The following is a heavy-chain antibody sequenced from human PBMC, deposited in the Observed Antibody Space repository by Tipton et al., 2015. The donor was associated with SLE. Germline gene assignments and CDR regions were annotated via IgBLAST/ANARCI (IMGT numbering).Heavy chain of an antibody. V-gene: IGHV4-34*01. CDR1: GGSFSGYY. Sequence: LRLSCAVYGGSFSGYYWSWTRQSPGKGLEWIGDINHSGSTNYNPSLKSRVTISVDTSKNQFSLKLSSVTAADTAVYYCARGRRRDYYYYYYMDVWGKGTTVTVSS. CDR3: ARGRRRDYYYYYYMDV. CDR2: INHSGST. J-gene: IGHJ6*03.